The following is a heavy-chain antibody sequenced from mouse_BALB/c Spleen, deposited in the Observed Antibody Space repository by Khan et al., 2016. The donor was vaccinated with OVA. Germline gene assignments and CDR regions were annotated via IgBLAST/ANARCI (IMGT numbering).Heavy chain of an antibody. CDR1: GYTFTDYA. D-gene: IGHD1-1*01. V-gene: IGHV1S137*01. Sequence: VQLQESGAELVRPGVSVKISCKGSGYTFTDYAMHWVQQSHAKSLEWIGVISTYYGDANYTQKFKGKATMTVDKSSSTAYMELARLTSEDSAIYYGARDFGSSYRYFDVWGAGTTVTVSS. CDR3: ARDFGSSYRYFDV. J-gene: IGHJ1*01. CDR2: ISTYYGDA.